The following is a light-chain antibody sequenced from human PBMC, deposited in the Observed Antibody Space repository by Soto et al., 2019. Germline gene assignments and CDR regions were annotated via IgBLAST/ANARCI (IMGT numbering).Light chain of an antibody. CDR3: LQYNSYPLT. CDR2: KAS. V-gene: IGKV1-5*03. Sequence: DIQMTQSPSTLSASVGDRVTITCRASQSISSWLAWYQQKPGKAPKLLIYKASSLESGVPSRFSGSGSGTEFTLSISSLQPDDFATYYCLQYNSYPLTFGGGTKVEMK. CDR1: QSISSW. J-gene: IGKJ4*01.